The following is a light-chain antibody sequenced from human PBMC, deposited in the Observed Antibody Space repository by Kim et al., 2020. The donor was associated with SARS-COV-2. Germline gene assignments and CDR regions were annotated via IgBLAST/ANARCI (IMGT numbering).Light chain of an antibody. CDR3: KSRDSSGKVV. Sequence: VALGQTVRITCQGDSLRTYYASWYQQKPGQAPLLVIYGNNNRPSWIPDRFSGSSSGNTASLTITGAQAGDEADYYCKSRDSSGKVVFGGGTQLTVL. V-gene: IGLV3-19*01. CDR1: SLRTYY. J-gene: IGLJ2*01. CDR2: GNN.